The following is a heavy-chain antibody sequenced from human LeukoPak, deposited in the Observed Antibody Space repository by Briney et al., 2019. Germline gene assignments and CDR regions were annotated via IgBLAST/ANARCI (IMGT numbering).Heavy chain of an antibody. J-gene: IGHJ3*02. CDR2: IYYSGNT. Sequence: KPSGTLSLTCGVSGGSITNTNYWTWVRQPPGKGLERIGYIYYSGNTNYNPSLKSRVTISVDTSKNQFSLKLSSVTAADTAVYYCARRNDFDIWGQGTMVTVSS. CDR1: GGSITNTNY. V-gene: IGHV4-4*02. CDR3: ARRNDFDI.